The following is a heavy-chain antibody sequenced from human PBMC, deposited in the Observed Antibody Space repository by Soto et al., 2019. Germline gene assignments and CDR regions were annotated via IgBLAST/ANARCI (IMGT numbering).Heavy chain of an antibody. V-gene: IGHV1-69*12. CDR1: GGTFSSFA. Sequence: QVQLVQSGAEVKKPGSSVKVSCKASGGTFSSFAISWVRQAPGQGLEWMGGIITIFGTANYAQKFQGRVTIAADESTSTAEMEMGSLRSEYTALHYCAGGPVDDSSGSGWFDPWGQGTLVTVSS. CDR2: IITIFGTA. D-gene: IGHD3-22*01. CDR3: AGGPVDDSSGSGWFDP. J-gene: IGHJ5*02.